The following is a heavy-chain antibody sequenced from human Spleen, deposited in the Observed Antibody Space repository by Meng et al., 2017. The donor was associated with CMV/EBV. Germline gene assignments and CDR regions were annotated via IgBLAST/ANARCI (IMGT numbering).Heavy chain of an antibody. J-gene: IGHJ2*01. V-gene: IGHV4-34*01. CDR3: ARGTKLVSPYFDL. CDR1: GGSFSGYY. Sequence: CAGYGGSFSGYYWSWLRQPPGKGLEWIGEINHSGGANYNPSLKSRVTISVDTSKNQFSLKLSSVTAADTAMYYCARGTKLVSPYFDLWGRGTLVTVSS. D-gene: IGHD3-9*01. CDR2: INHSGGA.